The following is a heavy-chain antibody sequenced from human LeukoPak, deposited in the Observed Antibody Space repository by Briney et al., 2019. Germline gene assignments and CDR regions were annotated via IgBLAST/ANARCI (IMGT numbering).Heavy chain of an antibody. V-gene: IGHV3-23*01. J-gene: IGHJ1*01. CDR3: AKELGYCGAGRCEYFQH. CDR2: ISGSGSST. Sequence: GGSLRLSCVASGFTFSNYAMSWVRQAPGKGLEWVSAISGSGSSTYYADSVKGRFIISRDNSKNTLYLQMNSLRAEDTAIYYCAKELGYCGAGRCEYFQHWGQGTLVTVSS. D-gene: IGHD2-15*01. CDR1: GFTFSNYA.